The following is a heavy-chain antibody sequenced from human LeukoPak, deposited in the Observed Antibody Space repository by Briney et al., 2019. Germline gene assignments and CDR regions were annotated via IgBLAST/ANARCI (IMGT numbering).Heavy chain of an antibody. J-gene: IGHJ6*03. Sequence: PGGSLRLSCEASGFTFGSLAMSWVRQAPGKGLEWLSGISASGHYIYYADSVKGRFTISRDNAKNTLYIEMNSLGAEDTAVYYCARDGSWGDYQFYFYMDVWGKGTTVTVSS. CDR1: GFTFGSLA. CDR2: ISASGHYI. D-gene: IGHD2-2*01. V-gene: IGHV3-23*01. CDR3: ARDGSWGDYQFYFYMDV.